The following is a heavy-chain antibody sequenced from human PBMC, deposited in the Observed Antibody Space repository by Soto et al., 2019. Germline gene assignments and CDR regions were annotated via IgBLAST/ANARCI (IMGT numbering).Heavy chain of an antibody. V-gene: IGHV3-33*01. D-gene: IGHD3-10*01. CDR1: GFTFSSYG. Sequence: GGSLRLSCAASGFTFSSYGMHWVRRAPGKGLEWVAVIWYDGSNKYYADSVKGRFTISRDNSKNTLYLQMNSLRAEDTAVYYCASSITMVRGCLDYWGQGTLVTVSS. J-gene: IGHJ4*02. CDR2: IWYDGSNK. CDR3: ASSITMVRGCLDY.